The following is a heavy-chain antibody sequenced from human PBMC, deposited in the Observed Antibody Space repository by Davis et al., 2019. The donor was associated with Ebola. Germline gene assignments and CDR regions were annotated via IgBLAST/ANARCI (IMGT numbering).Heavy chain of an antibody. Sequence: PSETLSLTCTVSGGSISSYYWSWIRQPPGKGLEWIGYIYYSGSTNYNPSLKSRVTISVDTSKNQFSLKLSSVTAADTAVYYCAREVRGPKGNGYNARRYYYYYMDVWGKGTTVTVSS. D-gene: IGHD5-24*01. CDR3: AREVRGPKGNGYNARRYYYYYMDV. CDR2: IYYSGST. J-gene: IGHJ6*03. CDR1: GGSISSYY. V-gene: IGHV4-59*01.